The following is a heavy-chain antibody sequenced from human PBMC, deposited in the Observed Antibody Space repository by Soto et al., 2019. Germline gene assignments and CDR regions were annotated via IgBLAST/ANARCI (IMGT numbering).Heavy chain of an antibody. CDR1: GGSSSSSSYY. Sequence: SETLSLTCTVSGGSSSSSSYYWGWIRQPPGKGLEWIGSIYYSGSTYYNPSLKSRVTISVDTSKNQFSLKLSSVTAADTAVYYCARERGYCSGGSCPVDYWGQGTLVTVSS. CDR2: IYYSGST. J-gene: IGHJ4*02. CDR3: ARERGYCSGGSCPVDY. D-gene: IGHD2-15*01. V-gene: IGHV4-39*02.